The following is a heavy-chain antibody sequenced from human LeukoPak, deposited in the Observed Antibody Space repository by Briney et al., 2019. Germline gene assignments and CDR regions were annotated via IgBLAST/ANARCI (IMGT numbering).Heavy chain of an antibody. CDR1: GFTFSDYY. V-gene: IGHV3-11*01. CDR3: ARGYCSSTRCGMDV. J-gene: IGHJ6*02. D-gene: IGHD2-2*01. CDR2: ISSSGSTI. Sequence: GGSLRLSCAASGFTFSDYYMSWLRQAPGKGLEWVSYISSSGSTIYYADSVKGRFTISRDNAKNSLYLQMNSPRAEDTAVYYCARGYCSSTRCGMDVWGQGTTVTVSS.